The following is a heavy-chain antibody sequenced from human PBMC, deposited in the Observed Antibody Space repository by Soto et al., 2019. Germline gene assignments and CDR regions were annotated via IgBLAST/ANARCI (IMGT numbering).Heavy chain of an antibody. J-gene: IGHJ4*02. CDR1: GGSISSDDYY. V-gene: IGHV4-30-4*01. CDR3: ARGWGRGYSYGYFDY. D-gene: IGHD5-18*01. CDR2: IYYSGST. Sequence: QVQLQESGPGLVKPSQTLSLTCTVSGGSISSDDYYWSWIRQPPGKGLEWIGYIYYSGSTYSNPSLKSRVTISVDTSKYHFSLKLSSVTAADTAVYYCARGWGRGYSYGYFDYWGQGTLVTVSS.